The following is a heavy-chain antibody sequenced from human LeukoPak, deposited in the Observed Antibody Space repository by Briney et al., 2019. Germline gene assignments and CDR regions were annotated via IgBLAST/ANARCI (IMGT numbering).Heavy chain of an antibody. Sequence: GGSLRLSCAASGFTFSSYVINWVRQAPGKGLEWVSYISNSGSTIYYADSVKGRFTVSRDNAKNSLYLQMNSLRAEDTAVYYCARDRRAHNWGQGTLVTVSS. V-gene: IGHV3-48*03. CDR1: GFTFSSYV. CDR2: ISNSGSTI. J-gene: IGHJ4*02. CDR3: ARDRRAHN.